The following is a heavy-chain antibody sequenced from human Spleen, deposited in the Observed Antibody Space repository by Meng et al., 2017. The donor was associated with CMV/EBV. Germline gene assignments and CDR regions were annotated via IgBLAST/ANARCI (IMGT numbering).Heavy chain of an antibody. CDR1: GASINSVSYF. D-gene: IGHD6-19*01. CDR3: ARVSGTAVAGPRGDFDF. V-gene: IGHV4-39*07. CDR2: VYYTGTT. J-gene: IGHJ4*02. Sequence: SETLSLTWSVFGASINSVSYFWGWIRQPPGKGLEWIGSVYYTGTTYYNSSLRSRVTMSVDASKKQFSLGLTSVTAADTAIYYCARVSGTAVAGPRGDFDFWGQGALVTVSS.